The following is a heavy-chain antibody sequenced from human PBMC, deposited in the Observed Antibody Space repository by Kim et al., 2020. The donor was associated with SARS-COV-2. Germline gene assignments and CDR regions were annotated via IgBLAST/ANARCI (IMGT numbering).Heavy chain of an antibody. CDR3: AKWPVMGS. J-gene: IGHJ4*02. V-gene: IGHV3-23*01. CDR2: GGST. D-gene: IGHD2-8*01. Sequence: GGSTYYADSVKGRFTISRDNSKNTLYLQMNSLRAEDTAVYYCAKWPVMGSWGQGTLVTVSS.